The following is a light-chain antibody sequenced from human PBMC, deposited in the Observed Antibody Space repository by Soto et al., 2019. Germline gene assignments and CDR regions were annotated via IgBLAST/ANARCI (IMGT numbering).Light chain of an antibody. CDR2: SAS. Sequence: DIQMTQSPSALSACVGDRITITCRASQGISNYFACYQRKQGKVPDLXISSASTLQSGAPSRFSGSGSGTEFTLTISSLQPEDFATYDCQQLNSYPITFGQGTRLEIK. J-gene: IGKJ5*01. V-gene: IGKV1-27*01. CDR3: QQLNSYPIT. CDR1: QGISNY.